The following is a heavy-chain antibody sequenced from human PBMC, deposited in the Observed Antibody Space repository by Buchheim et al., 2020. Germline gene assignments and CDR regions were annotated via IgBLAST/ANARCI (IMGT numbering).Heavy chain of an antibody. CDR3: ARGSVTVDY. CDR1: GYTFTTYG. V-gene: IGHV1-18*03. D-gene: IGHD3-22*01. CDR2: VSADNGRT. Sequence: QVQLVQSGGEVKKPGASVKVSCKASGYTFTTYGITWVRQAPGQGLEWLGWVSADNGRTNYAEKVQGRVTMTTDTSTSTAYMELTNLTSDDMAVHYCARGSVTVDYWGQGTL. J-gene: IGHJ4*02.